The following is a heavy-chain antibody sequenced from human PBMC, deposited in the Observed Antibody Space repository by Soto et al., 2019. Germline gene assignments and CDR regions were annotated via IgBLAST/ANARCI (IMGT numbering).Heavy chain of an antibody. Sequence: QVHLVQSGAEVKKPGASVKVSCKASGYTFTSYGITWVRQAPGQGLEWMGWISAHNGNTDYARKLQGRVIVTRDTSTSTAYMDLRSLISDDTAVYYCARGRYGDYWGQGALVTVSS. V-gene: IGHV1-18*01. D-gene: IGHD1-1*01. CDR3: ARGRYGDY. CDR1: GYTFTSYG. J-gene: IGHJ4*02. CDR2: ISAHNGNT.